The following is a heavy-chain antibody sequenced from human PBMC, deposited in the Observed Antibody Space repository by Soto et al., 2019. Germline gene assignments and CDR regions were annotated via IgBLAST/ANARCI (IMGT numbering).Heavy chain of an antibody. Sequence: QVQLQQWGAGLLKPSETLSLTCAVYGGSFSGYYWSWIRQPPGKGLEWIGEINHSGSTNYNPSLKSRVTISVDTSKNQFSLKLSAVTAADTAVYDCAREQGYSGYGAFDYWGQGTLVTVSS. D-gene: IGHD5-12*01. CDR1: GGSFSGYY. V-gene: IGHV4-34*01. CDR3: AREQGYSGYGAFDY. CDR2: INHSGST. J-gene: IGHJ4*02.